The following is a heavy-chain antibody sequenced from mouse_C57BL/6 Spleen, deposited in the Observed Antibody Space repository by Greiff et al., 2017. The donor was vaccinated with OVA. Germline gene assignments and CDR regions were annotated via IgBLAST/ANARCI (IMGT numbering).Heavy chain of an antibody. CDR1: GYAFSSYW. Sequence: LVESGAELVKPGASVKISCKASGYAFSSYWMNWVKQRPGKGLEWIGQIYPGDGDTNYNGKFKGKATLTEDKSSSTAYMQLSSLTSEDSEVYFCARGITTVVATDDYWGQGTTLTVSS. CDR3: ARGITTVVATDDY. CDR2: IYPGDGDT. V-gene: IGHV1-80*01. J-gene: IGHJ2*01. D-gene: IGHD1-1*01.